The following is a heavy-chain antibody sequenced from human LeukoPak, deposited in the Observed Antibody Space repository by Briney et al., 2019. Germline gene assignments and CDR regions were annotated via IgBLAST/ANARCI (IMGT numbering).Heavy chain of an antibody. V-gene: IGHV4-61*02. CDR1: GGSISSGSYY. CDR3: ARLTPGIAVAGSEFDY. J-gene: IGHJ4*02. D-gene: IGHD6-19*01. CDR2: IYTSGST. Sequence: SQTLSLTCTVSGGSISSGSYYWSWIRQLAGKGLEWIGRIYTSGSTNYNPSLKSRVTISVDTSKNQFSLKLSSVTAADTAVYYCARLTPGIAVAGSEFDYWGQGTLVTVSS.